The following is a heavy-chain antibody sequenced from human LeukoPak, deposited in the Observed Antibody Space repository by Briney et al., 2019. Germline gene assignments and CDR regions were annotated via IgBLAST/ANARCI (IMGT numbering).Heavy chain of an antibody. CDR2: IYHSGST. V-gene: IGHV4-4*02. J-gene: IGHJ4*02. CDR1: GGSISSRNW. CDR3: ARDNYYDSSGSDY. D-gene: IGHD3-22*01. Sequence: SGTLSLTCAVSGGSISSRNWWSWVRQPPGKGLEWIGEIYHSGSTNYNPSLKSRVTISVDKSKNQFSLKLSSVTAADTAVYYCARDNYYDSSGSDYWGQGTLVTVSS.